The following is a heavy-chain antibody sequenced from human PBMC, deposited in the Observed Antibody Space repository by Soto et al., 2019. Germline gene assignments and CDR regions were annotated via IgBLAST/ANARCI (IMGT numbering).Heavy chain of an antibody. J-gene: IGHJ5*02. V-gene: IGHV3-30-3*01. CDR3: ATDLGGDHEPRRNWFDP. CDR1: GFTCSSYA. CDR2: ISYDGSNK. D-gene: IGHD1-26*01. Sequence: QVQLVESGGGVVQPGRSLRLSCAASGFTCSSYAMHWVRQAPGKGLEWVAVISYDGSNKYYADSVKGRFTISRDNSKNTLYLQMNSLRAEDTAVYYCATDLGGDHEPRRNWFDPWGQGTLVTVSS.